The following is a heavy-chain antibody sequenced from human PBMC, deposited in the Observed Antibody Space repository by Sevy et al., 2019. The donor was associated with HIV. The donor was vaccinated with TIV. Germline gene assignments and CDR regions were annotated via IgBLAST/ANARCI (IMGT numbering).Heavy chain of an antibody. D-gene: IGHD5-18*01. V-gene: IGHV3-23*01. CDR3: AAGDTAFLADLDF. Sequence: GGSLRLSCGASGFSISTHAMNWVRQAPGRGLEWMSGISATDGSTHYADSVKGRFTISRDNSKNTVHLQMNSLRAEDTALYYCAAGDTAFLADLDFWGQGTLVTVSS. J-gene: IGHJ4*02. CDR2: ISATDGST. CDR1: GFSISTHA.